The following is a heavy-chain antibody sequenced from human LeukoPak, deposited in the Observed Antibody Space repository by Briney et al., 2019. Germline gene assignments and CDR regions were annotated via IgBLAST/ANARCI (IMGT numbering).Heavy chain of an antibody. D-gene: IGHD6-19*01. J-gene: IGHJ4*02. CDR1: GGSISTYY. V-gene: IGHV4-34*01. Sequence: SETLSLTCTVSGGSISTYYWSWIRQPPGKGLEWIGEINHSGSTNYNPSLKSRVTISVDTSKNQLSLKLSSMTAADTAVYYCARQWLVSPLFDYWGQGTLVTVSS. CDR2: INHSGST. CDR3: ARQWLVSPLFDY.